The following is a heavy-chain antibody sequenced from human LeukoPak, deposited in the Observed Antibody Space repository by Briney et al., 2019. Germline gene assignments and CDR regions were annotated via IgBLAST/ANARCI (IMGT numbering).Heavy chain of an antibody. V-gene: IGHV3-11*06. D-gene: IGHD1-26*01. Sequence: PGGSLRLSCEASGCSFSNYFMSWIRQAPGKGLEWVSYITNSGRSTNYADAVKGRFTISRDNAKKSIYLEMTDLRAEDTGVYCCAREARGNYHVFDSWGQGTLVTVSS. CDR3: AREARGNYHVFDS. CDR2: ITNSGRST. CDR1: GCSFSNYF. J-gene: IGHJ4*02.